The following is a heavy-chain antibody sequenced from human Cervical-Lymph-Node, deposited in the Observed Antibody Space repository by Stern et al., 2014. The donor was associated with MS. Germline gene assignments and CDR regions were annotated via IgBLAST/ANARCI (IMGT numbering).Heavy chain of an antibody. J-gene: IGHJ6*02. CDR2: IGSRGRTI. Sequence: VQLVESGGGLVKPGGSLRLSCAASGFAFNDYYMSWIRQAPGKGLEWVSYIGSRGRTIYYADSVEGRFTISRDNAKNSLYLQINNLRVEDTAVYYCARGASDGDYDGAYSYYGLDVWGHGTTVTVSS. CDR3: ARGASDGDYDGAYSYYGLDV. D-gene: IGHD4-17*01. CDR1: GFAFNDYY. V-gene: IGHV3-11*01.